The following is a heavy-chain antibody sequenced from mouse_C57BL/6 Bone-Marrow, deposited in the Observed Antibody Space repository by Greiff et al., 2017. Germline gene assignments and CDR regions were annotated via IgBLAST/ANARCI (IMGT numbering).Heavy chain of an antibody. D-gene: IGHD3-3*01. CDR1: GYTFTSYG. Sequence: VKLMESGAELARPGASVKLSCKASGYTFTSYGISWVKQRTGPGLEWIGEMYPRSGNTYYNEKFKGKATLTADKSSSTAYMELRSLTSEDSAVYFCARGGWMDYWGQGTSVTVSS. CDR2: MYPRSGNT. J-gene: IGHJ4*01. CDR3: ARGGWMDY. V-gene: IGHV1-81*01.